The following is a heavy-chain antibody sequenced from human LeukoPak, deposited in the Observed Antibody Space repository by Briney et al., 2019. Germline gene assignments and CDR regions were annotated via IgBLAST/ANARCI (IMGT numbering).Heavy chain of an antibody. CDR3: ARDPRGYSSGWYSGAFAI. CDR1: GYTFTGYY. Sequence: ASVKVSCKASGYTFTGYYMHWVRQAPGQGLEWMGWINPNSGGTNYAQKFQGRVTMTRDTSISTAYMELSRLRPDDTAVYYCARDPRGYSSGWYSGAFAIWGQGTMVTVSS. CDR2: INPNSGGT. D-gene: IGHD6-19*01. J-gene: IGHJ3*02. V-gene: IGHV1-2*02.